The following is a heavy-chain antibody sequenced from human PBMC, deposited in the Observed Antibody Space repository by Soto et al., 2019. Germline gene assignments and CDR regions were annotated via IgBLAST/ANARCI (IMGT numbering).Heavy chain of an antibody. J-gene: IGHJ4*02. D-gene: IGHD6-19*01. CDR1: GFTFSRYG. V-gene: IGHV3-30*18. CDR3: AKEQGMRWLVNGGDY. Sequence: QVQLVESGGGVVQPAKSLRLSCAASGFTFSRYGMHWLRQAPGKGLEWVAVISYDGSNKYYAESVKGRFTISRDNSKNTLYLQMSSLRVEDTAVYYCAKEQGMRWLVNGGDYWGRGMLVIVSS. CDR2: ISYDGSNK.